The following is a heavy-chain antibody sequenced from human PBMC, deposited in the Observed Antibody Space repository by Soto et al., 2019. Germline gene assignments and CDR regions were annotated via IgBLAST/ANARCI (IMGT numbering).Heavy chain of an antibody. CDR2: INHSGST. CDR1: GGSSSGYY. Sequence: PSETLSLTWVVYGGSSSGYYWSWIRPPPGKGQEWVGEINHSGSTNYNPDLQSRVTITVDTSKNQFSLKLSSVTAADTAVYYCARVKLDAITGTTITFYFWGPGTLVTVFS. D-gene: IGHD1-20*01. V-gene: IGHV4-34*01. CDR3: ARVKLDAITGTTITFYF. J-gene: IGHJ4*02.